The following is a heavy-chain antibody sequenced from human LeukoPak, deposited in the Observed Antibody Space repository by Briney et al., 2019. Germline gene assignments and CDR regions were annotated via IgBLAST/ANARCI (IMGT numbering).Heavy chain of an antibody. CDR3: ARDLGAVAGTGY. J-gene: IGHJ4*02. V-gene: IGHV3-7*01. CDR2: IKQDGSEK. D-gene: IGHD6-19*01. Sequence: PGGSLRLSCTASGFTFSTSWMSWVRQAPGKGLEWVANIKQDGSEKYYVDSVKGRFAISRDNAKDSLYLQMNSLRAEDTAVYYCARDLGAVAGTGYWGQGTLVTVSS. CDR1: GFTFSTSW.